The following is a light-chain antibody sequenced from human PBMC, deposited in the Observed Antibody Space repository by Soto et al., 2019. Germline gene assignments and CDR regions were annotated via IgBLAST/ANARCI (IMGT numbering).Light chain of an antibody. J-gene: IGKJ2*01. V-gene: IGKV1-27*01. Sequence: DIQISQSPSSLSASVGDRVTITCRASQDLSNFLAWYQPKPGRAPALLVYEASTLQSGVPPRFIGGGSGTHFTLTISSLQPEDAATYYCQKYKSAPYTFGQGTKLEIK. CDR2: EAS. CDR1: QDLSNF. CDR3: QKYKSAPYT.